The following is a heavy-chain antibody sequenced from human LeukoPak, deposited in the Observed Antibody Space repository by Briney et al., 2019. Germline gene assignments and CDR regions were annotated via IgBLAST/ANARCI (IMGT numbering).Heavy chain of an antibody. J-gene: IGHJ4*02. D-gene: IGHD1-26*01. CDR3: ARGIVGAHGDY. CDR2: ISSSSSSYI. Sequence: GGSLRLSCAASGFTFSSYSMNWVRQAPGKGLEWVSSISSSSSSYIYYADSVKGRFTISRDNAKNSLYLQMNSLRAEDTAVYYCARGIVGAHGDYWGQGTLVTVSS. CDR1: GFTFSSYS. V-gene: IGHV3-21*01.